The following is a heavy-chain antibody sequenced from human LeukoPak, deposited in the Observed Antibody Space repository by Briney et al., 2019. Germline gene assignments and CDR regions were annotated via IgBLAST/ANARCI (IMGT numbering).Heavy chain of an antibody. CDR3: ARGRFDYHDSSGYYRPREYYYYYYYMDV. Sequence: SETLSLTCTVSGGSISNYHWSWIRQSPGKGLEWIGYIYYSGSTNYKPSLKSRVTISVDTSKNQFFLKLSSVTAADTAVYYCARGRFDYHDSSGYYRPREYYYYYYYMDVWGKGTTVTMSS. D-gene: IGHD3-22*01. V-gene: IGHV4-59*01. CDR2: IYYSGST. CDR1: GGSISNYH. J-gene: IGHJ6*03.